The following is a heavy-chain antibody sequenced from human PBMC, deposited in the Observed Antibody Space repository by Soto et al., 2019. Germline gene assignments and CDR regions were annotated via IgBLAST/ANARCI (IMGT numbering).Heavy chain of an antibody. V-gene: IGHV3-48*02. Sequence: PGGSLRLSCAASGFSFSTYSMDWVRQAPGKGPGWIAYISTTRFTIYYADSVKGRFTISRDNDRNSLYLEMNSLRDEDTAVYYCARDRCYDGTCYSASDSWGQGTRVTAPQ. CDR1: GFSFSTYS. D-gene: IGHD2-15*01. CDR2: ISTTRFTI. J-gene: IGHJ5*01. CDR3: ARDRCYDGTCYSASDS.